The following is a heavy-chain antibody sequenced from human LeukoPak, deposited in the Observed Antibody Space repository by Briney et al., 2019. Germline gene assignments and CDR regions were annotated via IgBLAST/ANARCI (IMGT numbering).Heavy chain of an antibody. J-gene: IGHJ3*02. V-gene: IGHV3-21*01. Sequence: GGSLRLSCAVSGVTFSSYCMNWVRQPPGKGLEWVSSISSSSSYIYYADSVKGRFIFSRDNAKNSLYLQMNSLRAEDTAVYYCAREYITMIVRAFDIWGQGTMVTVSS. CDR2: ISSSSSYI. CDR3: AREYITMIVRAFDI. CDR1: GVTFSSYC. D-gene: IGHD3-22*01.